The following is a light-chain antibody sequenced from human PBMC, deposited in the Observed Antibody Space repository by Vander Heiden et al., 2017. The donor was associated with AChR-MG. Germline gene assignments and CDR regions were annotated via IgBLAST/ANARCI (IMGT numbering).Light chain of an antibody. J-gene: IGKJ2*01. CDR2: GAS. CDR3: HQDKNWGHT. Sequence: ERVMTQSPATLSVSPGERATLSCRASQSVTSNLASYQQKPGQAPRLLIYGASTRATGIPATISGSGSEIEFTLTISSLQSEDFAVYYCHQDKNWGHTFGQGTRLEIK. V-gene: IGKV3-15*01. CDR1: QSVTSN.